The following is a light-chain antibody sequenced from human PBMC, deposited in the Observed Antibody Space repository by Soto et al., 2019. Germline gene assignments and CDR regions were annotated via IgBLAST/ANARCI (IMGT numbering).Light chain of an antibody. V-gene: IGKV1-5*01. CDR1: QSISNW. Sequence: DIQMTQSPSSLSASVGDRVTITCRASQSISNWLAWYQQKPGKAPKILIYNADTLESGVPSRFSGSGYGTEFILTISSLQPDDFATYYCQQFSLYWAFGQGTTGDIK. J-gene: IGKJ1*01. CDR3: QQFSLYWA. CDR2: NAD.